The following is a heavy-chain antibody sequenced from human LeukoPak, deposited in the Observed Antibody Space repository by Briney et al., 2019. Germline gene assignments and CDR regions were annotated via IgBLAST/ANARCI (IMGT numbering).Heavy chain of an antibody. Sequence: ASVKVSCKASGGTFSSYAISWVRQAPGQGLEWMRGIIPIFGTANYAQKFQGRVTITADESTSTAYMELSSLRSEDTAVYYCARDAAPYYDSSGYPFPFDYWGRGTLVTVSS. CDR3: ARDAAPYYDSSGYPFPFDY. J-gene: IGHJ4*02. CDR1: GGTFSSYA. V-gene: IGHV1-69*13. CDR2: IIPIFGTA. D-gene: IGHD3-22*01.